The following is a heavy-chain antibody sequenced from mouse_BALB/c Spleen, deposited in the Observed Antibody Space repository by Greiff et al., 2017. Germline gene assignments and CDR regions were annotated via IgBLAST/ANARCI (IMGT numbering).Heavy chain of an antibody. Sequence: EVKLEESGGGLVQPGGSMKLSCVASGFTFSSYWMSWVRQSPEKGLEWVAEIRLKSDNYATHYAESVKGKFTISRDDSKSRLYLQMNSLRAEDTGIYYCTGGSSFDYWGQGTTLTVSS. CDR2: IRLKSDNYAT. J-gene: IGHJ2*01. V-gene: IGHV6-3*03. CDR1: GFTFSSYW. CDR3: TGGSSFDY. D-gene: IGHD1-1*01.